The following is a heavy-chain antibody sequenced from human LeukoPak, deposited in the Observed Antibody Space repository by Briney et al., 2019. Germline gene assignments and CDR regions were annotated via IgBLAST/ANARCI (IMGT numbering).Heavy chain of an antibody. V-gene: IGHV1-24*01. CDR3: AKAWDYGDRGEIDY. J-gene: IGHJ4*02. CDR2: FDPEDGET. CDR1: GYTLTELS. D-gene: IGHD4-17*01. Sequence: ASVKVSCKVSGYTLTELSMHWVRQAPGKGLEWMGGFDPEDGETIYAQKFQGRVTMTTDTSTTTAHMELRSLTSDDTAVYYCAKAWDYGDRGEIDYWGQGTLVTVSS.